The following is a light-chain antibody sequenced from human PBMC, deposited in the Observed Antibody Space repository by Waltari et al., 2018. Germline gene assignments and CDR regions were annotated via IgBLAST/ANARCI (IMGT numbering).Light chain of an antibody. V-gene: IGLV8-61*01. CDR2: KAN. CDR3: LLYLGSGIFV. J-gene: IGLJ3*02. CDR1: SGSLSTTSY. Sequence: QTVVTQEPSLSVSPGGTVTLTCALSSGSLSTTSYASWYQQTPGPPPRTLVYKANSLSSGVPDRFSGSIRGNRAALTIAGAQAEDESDYYCLLYLGSGIFVFGGGTKLTVL.